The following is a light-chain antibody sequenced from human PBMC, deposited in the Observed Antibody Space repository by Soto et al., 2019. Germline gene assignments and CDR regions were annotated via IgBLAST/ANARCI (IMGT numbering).Light chain of an antibody. CDR1: QSVSRY. CDR3: QQCSDWPLFT. CDR2: DAS. Sequence: EIVMTQSPATLSVSPGETATLSCRASQSVSRYLAWYQHRPGQAPRLLIYDASTRATGIPARFSGSGSGTEFTLTISGLQSDDFAVYSCQQCSDWPLFTFVQGTRLEIK. J-gene: IGKJ5*01. V-gene: IGKV3-15*01.